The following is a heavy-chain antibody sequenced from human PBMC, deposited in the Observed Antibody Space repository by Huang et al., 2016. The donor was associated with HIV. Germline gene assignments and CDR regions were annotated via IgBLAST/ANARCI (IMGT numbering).Heavy chain of an antibody. CDR3: AKVRLGGSYLDY. Sequence: EVQLLESGGGLVQPGGSFRLSCVTSGFTFSNYIMAWVRQAPGKGVQWVSGMGTRGINTFYSDSVKGRFTISRENSKNTLYLQMNSLRVEDTGVYYCAKVRLGGSYLDYFGQGALVTVSS. D-gene: IGHD2-15*01. CDR2: MGTRGINT. V-gene: IGHV3-23*01. J-gene: IGHJ4*02. CDR1: GFTFSNYI.